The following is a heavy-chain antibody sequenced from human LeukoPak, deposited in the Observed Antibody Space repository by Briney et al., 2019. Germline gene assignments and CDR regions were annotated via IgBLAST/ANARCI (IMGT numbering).Heavy chain of an antibody. J-gene: IGHJ4*02. CDR1: GFIFSNYW. CDR3: AYGELLDY. V-gene: IGHV3-7*01. D-gene: IGHD1-26*01. Sequence: GGSLRLSCAASGFIFSNYWMTWVRQAPGKGLEWVAIIQQDGSEKYYVDSVKGRFTISRDNAKNSLYLQMNSLRAEDTAVYYCAYGELLDYWGQGTLVTVSS. CDR2: IQQDGSEK.